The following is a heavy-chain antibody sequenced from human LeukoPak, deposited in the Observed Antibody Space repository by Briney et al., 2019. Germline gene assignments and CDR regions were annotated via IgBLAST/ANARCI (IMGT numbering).Heavy chain of an antibody. D-gene: IGHD2-15*01. V-gene: IGHV4-39*01. CDR2: IYYSGNT. J-gene: IGHJ4*02. CDR3: ARQYCSGGSCYFHFDY. CDR1: GGSISSVGYY. Sequence: SETLSLTCTVSGGSISSVGYYWGWIRQPPGKGLEWIGSIYYSGNTDYNPSLKSRVILSINTSKNQFSLRLGSVTAADTAIYYCARQYCSGGSCYFHFDYWGQGTLVTVSS.